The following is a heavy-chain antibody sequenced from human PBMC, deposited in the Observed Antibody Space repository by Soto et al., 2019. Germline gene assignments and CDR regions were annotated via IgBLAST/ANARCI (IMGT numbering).Heavy chain of an antibody. J-gene: IGHJ6*02. CDR1: GFTFSSYS. CDR2: ITSSSSYI. V-gene: IGHV3-21*01. Sequence: EVELVESGGGLVKPGGSLRLSFAASGFTFSSYSMNWVRQAPGKGLEWVSSITSSSSYIYYADSVKGRFTISRDNAKNSLYLQMNSLRAEDTAVYYCASRHYGMDVWGQGTTVTVSS. CDR3: ASRHYGMDV.